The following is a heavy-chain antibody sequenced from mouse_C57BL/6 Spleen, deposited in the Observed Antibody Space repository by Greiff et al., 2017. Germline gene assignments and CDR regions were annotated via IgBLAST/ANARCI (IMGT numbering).Heavy chain of an antibody. J-gene: IGHJ4*01. CDR2: ISYDGSN. Sequence: DVKLVESGPGLVKPSQSLSLTCSVTGYSITSGYYWNWIRQFPGNKLEWMGYISYDGSNNYNPSLKNRISITRDTSKNQFFLKLNSVTTEDTATYYCASEVYYAMDYWGQGTSVTVSS. CDR3: ASEVYYAMDY. V-gene: IGHV3-6*01. CDR1: GYSITSGYY.